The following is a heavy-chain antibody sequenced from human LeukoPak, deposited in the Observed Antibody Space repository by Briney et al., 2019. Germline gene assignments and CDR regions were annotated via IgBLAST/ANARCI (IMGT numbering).Heavy chain of an antibody. CDR1: GGSISSGGYS. Sequence: SETLSLTCAVSGGSISSGGYSWGWIRQPPGKGLEWIGYIYHSGSTYYNPSPKSRVTISVDRSKNQFSLKLSSVTAADTAVYYCARISTSGYADVGYWGQGTLVTVSS. CDR2: IYHSGST. D-gene: IGHD5-12*01. CDR3: ARISTSGYADVGY. V-gene: IGHV4-30-2*01. J-gene: IGHJ4*02.